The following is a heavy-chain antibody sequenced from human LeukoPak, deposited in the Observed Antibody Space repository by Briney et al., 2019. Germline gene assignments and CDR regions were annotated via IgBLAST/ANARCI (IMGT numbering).Heavy chain of an antibody. CDR2: IGASGGST. CDR1: GFTFSNYA. V-gene: IGHV3-23*01. J-gene: IGHJ4*02. CDR3: AKAEGYDILTGLDY. Sequence: PGGSLRLSCAASGFTFSNYAMSWVRQAPGKGLEWVSGIGASGGSTYYADSVKGRFTISRDNSENTLYLQMNSPRTEDTAVYYCAKAEGYDILTGLDYWGQGTLVTVSS. D-gene: IGHD3-9*01.